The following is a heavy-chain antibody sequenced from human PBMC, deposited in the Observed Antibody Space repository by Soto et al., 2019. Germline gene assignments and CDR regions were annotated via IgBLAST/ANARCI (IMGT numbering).Heavy chain of an antibody. CDR2: INPNSGGT. CDR3: ARENRGSYFYYFDY. J-gene: IGHJ4*02. CDR1: GYTFTGYY. V-gene: IGHV1-2*02. Sequence: ASVKVSCKASGYTFTGYYMHWVRQAPGQGLEWMGWINPNSGGTNYAQKFQGRVTMTRDTSISTAYMELSRLRSDDTAVYYCARENRGSYFYYFDYWGQGTLVTVPQ. D-gene: IGHD1-26*01.